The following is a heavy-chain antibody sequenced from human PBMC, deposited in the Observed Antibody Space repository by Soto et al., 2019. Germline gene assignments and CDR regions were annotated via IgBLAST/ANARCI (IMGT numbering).Heavy chain of an antibody. V-gene: IGHV3-30*03. D-gene: IGHD6-25*01. CDR3: AESTAALGCRVKDYF. Sequence: QVQLVESGGGVVQPGRSLGLSCAASGFIFSSFGVHWVRQSPGKGLEWVAVTSFDGSEKFYAESVRGRFNISRDNSKNTVYLQMTSVCPLATCTKSTAESTAALGCRVKDYF. J-gene: IGHJ1*01. CDR1: GFIFSSFG. CDR2: TSFDGSEK.